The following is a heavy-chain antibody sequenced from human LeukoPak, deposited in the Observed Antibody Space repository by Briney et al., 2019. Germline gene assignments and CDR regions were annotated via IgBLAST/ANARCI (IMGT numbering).Heavy chain of an antibody. CDR3: ARWGGDILTGYSPFDY. Sequence: ASVKVSCKASGYTFTGYYMHWVRQAPGQGLEWMGWINPNSGGTNYAQKFQGSVTMTRDTSISTAYMELSRLRSDDTAVYYCARWGGDILTGYSPFDYWGQGTLVTVSS. CDR2: INPNSGGT. V-gene: IGHV1-2*02. J-gene: IGHJ4*02. D-gene: IGHD3-9*01. CDR1: GYTFTGYY.